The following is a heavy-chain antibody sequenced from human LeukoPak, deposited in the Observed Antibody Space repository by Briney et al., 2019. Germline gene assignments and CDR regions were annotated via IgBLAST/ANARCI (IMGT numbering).Heavy chain of an antibody. CDR2: IKQDGIEK. Sequence: GGSLRLSCAASGFTLSNHWMIWVRQAPGKGLECVANIKQDGIEKYYLDSVKGRFTISRDNAKNSVYLQMNSLRVEDTAVYYCARVGGCGGDCYRPYYFDYWGQGTLVTVSS. CDR3: ARVGGCGGDCYRPYYFDY. J-gene: IGHJ4*02. D-gene: IGHD2-21*01. CDR1: GFTLSNHW. V-gene: IGHV3-7*01.